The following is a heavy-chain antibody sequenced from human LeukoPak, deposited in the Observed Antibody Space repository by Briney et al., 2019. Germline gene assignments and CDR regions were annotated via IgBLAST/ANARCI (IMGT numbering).Heavy chain of an antibody. Sequence: SETLSLTCTVSGYSISSGYYWGWIRQPPGKGLEWIGSIYHSGSTYYNPSLKSRVTISVDTSKNQFSLKLSSVTAADTAVYYCAREGGSGSYYYNWFDPWGQGTLVTVSS. CDR3: AREGGSGSYYYNWFDP. J-gene: IGHJ5*02. D-gene: IGHD3-10*01. V-gene: IGHV4-38-2*02. CDR2: IYHSGST. CDR1: GYSISSGYY.